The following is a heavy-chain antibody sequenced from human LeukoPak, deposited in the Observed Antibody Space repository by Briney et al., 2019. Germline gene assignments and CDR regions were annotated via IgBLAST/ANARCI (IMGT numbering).Heavy chain of an antibody. D-gene: IGHD2-15*01. J-gene: IGHJ4*02. CDR3: VKAPVTSCRGAFCYPFDY. CDR1: GFTFSSYA. V-gene: IGHV3-23*01. Sequence: GGSLRLSCAASGFTFSSYAMSWVRQAPGKGLEWVSSIISSGGSTYYADSVKGRFTISRDSSKNTLYLQMNSLRAEDTAVYYCVKAPVTSCRGAFCYPFDYWGQGTLVTVSS. CDR2: IISSGGST.